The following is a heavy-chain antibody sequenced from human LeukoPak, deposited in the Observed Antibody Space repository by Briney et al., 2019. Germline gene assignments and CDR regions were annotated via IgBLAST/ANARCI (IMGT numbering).Heavy chain of an antibody. D-gene: IGHD5-18*01. J-gene: IGHJ4*02. CDR2: INPNSGGT. CDR3: TRLTAVVDF. CDR1: GYTFTGYF. V-gene: IGHV1-2*06. Sequence: ASVKVSCKASGYTFTGYFIHWVRQAPGQGLEWMGRINPNSGGTNYAQKLQCRVTMTSDTSINTAYMELTRLTSDDTAVYYCTRLTAVVDFWGEGTLVTVSS.